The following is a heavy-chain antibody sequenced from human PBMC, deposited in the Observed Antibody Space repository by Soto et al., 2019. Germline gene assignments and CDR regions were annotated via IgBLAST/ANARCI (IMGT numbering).Heavy chain of an antibody. CDR1: GYTLTELS. J-gene: IGHJ5*02. V-gene: IGHV1-24*01. D-gene: IGHD3-3*01. Sequence: ASVKVSCKVSGYTLTELSMHWVRQAPGKGLEWMGGFDPEDGETIYAQKFQGRVTMTEDTSTDTAYMELSSLRSEDTAVYYCATLSNDSWRGPNNWFDPWGQGTLVTVSS. CDR2: FDPEDGET. CDR3: ATLSNDSWRGPNNWFDP.